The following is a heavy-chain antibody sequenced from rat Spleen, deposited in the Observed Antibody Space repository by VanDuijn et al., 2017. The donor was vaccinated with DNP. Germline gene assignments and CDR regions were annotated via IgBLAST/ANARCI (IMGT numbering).Heavy chain of an antibody. J-gene: IGHJ4*01. D-gene: IGHD1-1*01. CDR2: INPDGSNT. CDR3: TKDLQWYAMDA. CDR1: GFTFSTYW. Sequence: EVQLVETGGDLVPPGRSLKLSCVASGFTFSTYWMFWVRQAPGKGLEWVASINPDGSNTYCQDSVKGRFTISRDNVENTVDLEMNSLRSEDTATYYCTKDLQWYAMDAWGQGTSVTVSS. V-gene: IGHV5-58*01.